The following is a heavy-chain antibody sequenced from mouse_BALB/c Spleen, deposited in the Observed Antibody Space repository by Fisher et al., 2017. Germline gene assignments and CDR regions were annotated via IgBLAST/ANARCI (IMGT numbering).Heavy chain of an antibody. J-gene: IGHJ4*01. V-gene: IGHV5-9-1*01. CDR3: ARDLMDY. Sequence: GRFTISRDNAKNTLYLQMSSLRSEDTAMYYCARDLMDYWGQGTSVTVSS.